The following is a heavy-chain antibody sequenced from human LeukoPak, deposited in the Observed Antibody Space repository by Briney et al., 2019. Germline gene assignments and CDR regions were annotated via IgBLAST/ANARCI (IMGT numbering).Heavy chain of an antibody. J-gene: IGHJ4*02. CDR3: ARDVLLWFGELSG. CDR2: ISSSSTI. Sequence: SGGSLRLSCAASGFTFSSYSMNWVRQAPGKGLEWVSYISSSSTIYYADSVTGRFTISRDNAKNSLYLQMNSLRAEDTAVYYCARDVLLWFGELSGWGQGTLVTVSS. V-gene: IGHV3-48*01. D-gene: IGHD3-10*01. CDR1: GFTFSSYS.